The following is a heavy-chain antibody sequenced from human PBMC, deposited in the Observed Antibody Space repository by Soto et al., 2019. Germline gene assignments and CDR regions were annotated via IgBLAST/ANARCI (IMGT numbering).Heavy chain of an antibody. Sequence: GGSLRLSCAASGFTFDDYAMHWVRQAPGKGLEWVSGISWNSGSIGYADSVKGRFTISRDNAKNSLYLQMNSLRAEDTALYYCAKDSGSYPRDFDYWGQGTLVTVSS. CDR2: ISWNSGSI. V-gene: IGHV3-9*01. CDR3: AKDSGSYPRDFDY. CDR1: GFTFDDYA. J-gene: IGHJ4*02. D-gene: IGHD1-26*01.